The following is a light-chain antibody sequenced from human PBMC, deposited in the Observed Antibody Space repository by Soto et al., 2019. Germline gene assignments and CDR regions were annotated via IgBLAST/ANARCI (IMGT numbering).Light chain of an antibody. Sequence: AIQMTQSPSSLSASVGDRVTITCRASQGIRNDLGWYQQKPGKAPKLLIYAASSLQSGVPSRFSGSATGTDFTLTISSLQPADFATYYCLQDYNYPRTFGQGTKVEIK. J-gene: IGKJ1*01. CDR3: LQDYNYPRT. V-gene: IGKV1-6*01. CDR1: QGIRND. CDR2: AAS.